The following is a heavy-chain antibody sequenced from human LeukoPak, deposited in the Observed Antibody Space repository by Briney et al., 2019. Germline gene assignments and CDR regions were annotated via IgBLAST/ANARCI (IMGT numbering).Heavy chain of an antibody. CDR1: GFTFSSYA. Sequence: PGGSLRLSCAASGFTFSSYAMHWVHQAPGKGLEWVAVISYDGSNKYYADSVKGRFTISRDNSKNTLYLQMNSLRSEDTAVYYCARGYCSSTSCYADRDYYFDYWGQGTLVTVSS. CDR2: ISYDGSNK. CDR3: ARGYCSSTSCYADRDYYFDY. J-gene: IGHJ4*02. V-gene: IGHV3-30*01. D-gene: IGHD2-2*01.